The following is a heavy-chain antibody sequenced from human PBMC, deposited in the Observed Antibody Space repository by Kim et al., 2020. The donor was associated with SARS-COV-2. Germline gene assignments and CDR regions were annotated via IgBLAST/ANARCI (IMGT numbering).Heavy chain of an antibody. D-gene: IGHD5-18*01. CDR2: IYSGGST. CDR3: ARGYSYGFAGLRDYYYGMDV. Sequence: GGSLRLSCAASGFTVSSNYMSWVRQAPGKGLEWVSVIYSGGSTYYADSVKGRFTISRDNSKNTLYLQMNSLRAEDTAVYYCARGYSYGFAGLRDYYYGMDVWGQGTTVTVSS. J-gene: IGHJ6*02. CDR1: GFTVSSNY. V-gene: IGHV3-53*01.